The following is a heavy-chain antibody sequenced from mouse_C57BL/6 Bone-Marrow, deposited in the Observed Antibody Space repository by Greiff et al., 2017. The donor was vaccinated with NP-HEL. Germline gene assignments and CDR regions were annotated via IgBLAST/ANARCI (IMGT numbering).Heavy chain of an antibody. V-gene: IGHV3-8*01. CDR2: ISYSGST. D-gene: IGHD1-1*01. CDR3: ARDYGSSSSYWYFDV. J-gene: IGHJ1*03. CDR1: SDY. Sequence: EVKVEESGPGLAKPSQTLSLTSDYWNWIRKFPGNKLEYMGYISYSGSTYYNPSLKSRISITRDTSKNQYYLQLNSVTTEDTATYYCARDYGSSSSYWYFDVWGTGTTVTVSS.